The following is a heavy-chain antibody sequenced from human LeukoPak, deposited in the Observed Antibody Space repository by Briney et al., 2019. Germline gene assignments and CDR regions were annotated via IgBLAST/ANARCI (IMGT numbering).Heavy chain of an antibody. J-gene: IGHJ3*02. CDR2: VHTSGSS. CDR1: GGSMSHYY. Sequence: PSETLSLTCTVSGGSMSHYYWSWIRQPAGRGLEWIGRVHTSGSSTYNPSLRSRVTISVDTSKNQFSLKLSSVTAADTAVYYCARVLGGAFDIWGQGTMVTVSS. D-gene: IGHD3-16*01. V-gene: IGHV4-4*07. CDR3: ARVLGGAFDI.